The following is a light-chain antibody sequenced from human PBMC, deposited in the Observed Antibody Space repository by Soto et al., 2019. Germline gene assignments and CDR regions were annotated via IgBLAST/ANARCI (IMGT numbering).Light chain of an antibody. J-gene: IGKJ1*01. Sequence: ETVMTQSPVALSVSPGERATLSCRASQSVTNYIAWYQQRPGQAPRLLIYDASTRATGVPARFSGSRSGTDFTLTISDLEPADFGLYYCQQRLNWPPGFGQGTKVDIK. CDR2: DAS. CDR1: QSVTNY. CDR3: QQRLNWPPG. V-gene: IGKV3-11*01.